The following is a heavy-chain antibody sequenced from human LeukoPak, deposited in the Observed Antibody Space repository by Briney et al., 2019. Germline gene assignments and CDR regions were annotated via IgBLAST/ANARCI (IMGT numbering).Heavy chain of an antibody. Sequence: SETLSLTCSVSGYRISSGYEWGWIRQPPGKGLEWLGSIGYSGNTYDNPSLKSRVTISGDTSKNQFSLRLSSVTAADTAVYYCARASYSYDINGWVPFDYWGQGTLVTVSS. CDR2: IGYSGNT. CDR1: GYRISSGYE. D-gene: IGHD3-22*01. CDR3: ARASYSYDINGWVPFDY. J-gene: IGHJ4*02. V-gene: IGHV4-38-2*02.